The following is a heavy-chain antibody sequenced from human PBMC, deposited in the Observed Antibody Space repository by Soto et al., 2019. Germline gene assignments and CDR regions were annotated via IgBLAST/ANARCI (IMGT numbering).Heavy chain of an antibody. Sequence: PGGSLRLSCAASVFTFSNAWMNWVRQAPGKGLEWVGRIKSKTDGGTTDYAAPVKGRFTNSRDDSKNTLYLQMNSLKTEDTAVYYCTTDTIFGVVNWFDPWGQGTLVTVSS. CDR2: IKSKTDGGTT. CDR3: TTDTIFGVVNWFDP. V-gene: IGHV3-15*07. D-gene: IGHD3-3*01. J-gene: IGHJ5*02. CDR1: VFTFSNAW.